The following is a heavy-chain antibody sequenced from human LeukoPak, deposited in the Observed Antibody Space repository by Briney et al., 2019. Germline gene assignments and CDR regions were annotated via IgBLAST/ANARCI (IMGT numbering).Heavy chain of an antibody. V-gene: IGHV3-74*01. CDR1: GLTFSNSW. CDR2: MYGDMRDI. CDR3: ARDLGLRGST. D-gene: IGHD5-12*01. Sequence: GGSLRPSCEASGLTFSNSWMHWVRQIPGKGLVWVSRMYGDMRDISYADSVKGRFTISRDNAKNTVYLQTNSLRGEDTAVYYCARDLGLRGSTWGQGTLVTVSS. J-gene: IGHJ5*02.